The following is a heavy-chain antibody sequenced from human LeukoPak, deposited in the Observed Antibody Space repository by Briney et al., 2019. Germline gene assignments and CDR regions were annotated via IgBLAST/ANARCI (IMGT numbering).Heavy chain of an antibody. CDR3: AKVNYGSGSINWFDP. V-gene: IGHV3-23*01. CDR2: ISGSGGST. CDR1: GFTFSSYA. J-gene: IGHJ5*02. D-gene: IGHD3-10*01. Sequence: PGGSLRLSCAASGFTFSSYAISWVRQAPGKGLEWVSAISGSGGSTYYADSVKGRFTISRDNSKNTLYLQMNSLRAEDTAVYYCAKVNYGSGSINWFDPWGQGSLVTVSS.